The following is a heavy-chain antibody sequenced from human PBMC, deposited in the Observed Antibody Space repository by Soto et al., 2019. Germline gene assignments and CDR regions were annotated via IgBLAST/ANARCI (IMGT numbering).Heavy chain of an antibody. V-gene: IGHV3-11*01. Sequence: QVQLVESGGGLVKPGGSLRLSCAASGFIFSDYYMMWIRQAPGKGLEWVSYISSSGSSIYYADSVKGRFTISRDNAKKTLFLQINSLRAEDSAVYYCARDHGYWDVNGYLPYYFDNWGQGARVTVSS. J-gene: IGHJ4*02. CDR3: ARDHGYWDVNGYLPYYFDN. CDR2: ISSSGSSI. D-gene: IGHD3-22*01. CDR1: GFIFSDYY.